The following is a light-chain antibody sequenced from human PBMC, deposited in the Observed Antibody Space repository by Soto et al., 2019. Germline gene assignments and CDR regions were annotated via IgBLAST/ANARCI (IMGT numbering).Light chain of an antibody. CDR1: SSDVGGYNY. CDR3: SSYTSSSTYV. J-gene: IGLJ1*01. Sequence: QSALTQPASVSGSPGQSITISCTGTSSDVGGYNYVSWYQQHPGKAPKLMIFEVSNRPSGVSNRFSGSKSGSTASLTISGLQAEDEADYHCSSYTSSSTYVFGTGTKLTVL. CDR2: EVS. V-gene: IGLV2-14*01.